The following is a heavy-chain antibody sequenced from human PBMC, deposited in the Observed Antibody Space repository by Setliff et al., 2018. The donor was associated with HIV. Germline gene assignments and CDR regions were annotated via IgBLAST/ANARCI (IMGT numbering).Heavy chain of an antibody. Sequence: SETLSLTCAVSGYSISSGYYWGWIRQPPGKGLEWIGSIYHSGSTYYNLSLRSRVTISVDTAKNQFSLKLRSVTAADTAVYYCARLGYSYGTRALDYWGHGTLVTV. CDR1: GYSISSGYY. CDR2: IYHSGST. V-gene: IGHV4-38-2*01. D-gene: IGHD5-18*01. CDR3: ARLGYSYGTRALDY. J-gene: IGHJ4*01.